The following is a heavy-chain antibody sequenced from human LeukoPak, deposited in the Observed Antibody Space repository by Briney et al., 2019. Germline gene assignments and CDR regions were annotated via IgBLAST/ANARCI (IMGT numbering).Heavy chain of an antibody. CDR1: GGSFSSSGYY. CDR2: IYYSGST. Sequence: SETLSLTCTVSGGSFSSSGYYWTWIRQRPGKGLEWIGYIYYSGSTYHNPSLKSRLTISVDTSKNQFSLKLSSVTAADTAVYYCARADCSSTSCYHSWFDPWGQGTLVTVSS. D-gene: IGHD2-2*01. J-gene: IGHJ5*02. V-gene: IGHV4-31*03. CDR3: ARADCSSTSCYHSWFDP.